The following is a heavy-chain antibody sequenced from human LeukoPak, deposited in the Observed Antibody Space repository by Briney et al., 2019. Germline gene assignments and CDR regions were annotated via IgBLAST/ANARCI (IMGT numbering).Heavy chain of an antibody. D-gene: IGHD3-3*01. CDR1: GVSINSHY. J-gene: IGHJ6*03. Sequence: SETLSLICTVSGVSINSHYWSWIRQSPGKGLEWIGFIYDSGSANYKSSLESRVTMTLDTSKNQFSLKLNSVTAADTAVYYCARVLQNYYHLDVWGKGTTVTVSS. CDR2: IYDSGSA. CDR3: ARVLQNYYHLDV. V-gene: IGHV4-59*11.